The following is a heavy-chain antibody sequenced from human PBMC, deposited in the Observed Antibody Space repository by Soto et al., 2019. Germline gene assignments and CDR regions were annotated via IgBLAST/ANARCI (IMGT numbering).Heavy chain of an antibody. CDR1: GFTFSSYA. CDR2: ISGSGGST. V-gene: IGHV3-23*01. D-gene: IGHD5-12*01. CDR3: AKGGIVATICWY. J-gene: IGHJ4*01. Sequence: GGSLRLSCAASGFTFSSYAMSWVRQAPGKGLERVSAISGSGGSTYYADSVKGRFTISRDNSKNTLYLQMNSLRAEDTAVYYCAKGGIVATICWYWGQGTLVTVSS.